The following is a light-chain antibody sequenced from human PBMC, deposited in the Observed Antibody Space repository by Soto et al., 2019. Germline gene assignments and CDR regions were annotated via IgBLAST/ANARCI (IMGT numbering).Light chain of an antibody. CDR3: QQYKNWPRT. V-gene: IGKV3-15*01. CDR1: QSIDTN. CDR2: GAS. J-gene: IGKJ1*01. Sequence: ETLMTQSAATLSVSPGERVTLSCRASQSIDTNLAWYQQKPGQAPRLLIYGASTRVTGIPARFSGGGSGKDFTLAISSLQSEDFAVYYCQQYKNWPRTFGQGTKVEI.